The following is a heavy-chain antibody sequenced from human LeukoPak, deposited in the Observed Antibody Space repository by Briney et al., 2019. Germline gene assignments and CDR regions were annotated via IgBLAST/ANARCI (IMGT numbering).Heavy chain of an antibody. D-gene: IGHD6-19*01. CDR3: ARESIAVAGAPFDY. V-gene: IGHV3-48*03. J-gene: IGHJ4*02. Sequence: GGSLRLSCAASGFTFSSYEMNWVRQAPGKGLEWVSYISSGSTIYDADSVKGRFTISRVNAKNLLYLQMNSLRAEDTAVYYCARESIAVAGAPFDYWGQGTLVTVSS. CDR2: ISSGSTI. CDR1: GFTFSSYE.